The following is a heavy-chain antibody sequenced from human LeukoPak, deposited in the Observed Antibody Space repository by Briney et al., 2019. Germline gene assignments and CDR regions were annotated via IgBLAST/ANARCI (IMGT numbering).Heavy chain of an antibody. D-gene: IGHD3-3*01. V-gene: IGHV4-31*03. Sequence: ASQTLSLTCTVSGGSISSGGYYWSWIRQHPGKGLEWIGYIYYSGSTYYNPSLKSRVTISVDTSKNQFSLKLSSVTAAHTAVYYCAREVYDFWSCNRGPHYYMDAWGEGTTVTVSS. CDR3: AREVYDFWSCNRGPHYYMDA. CDR2: IYYSGST. J-gene: IGHJ6*03. CDR1: GGSISSGGYY.